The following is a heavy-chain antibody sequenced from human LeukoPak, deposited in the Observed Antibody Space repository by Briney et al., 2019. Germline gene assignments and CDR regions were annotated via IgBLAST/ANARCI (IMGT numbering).Heavy chain of an antibody. V-gene: IGHV3-53*05. CDR2: IYSGGST. CDR1: GFTVSSDY. J-gene: IGHJ5*02. CDR3: ARNWFDP. Sequence: GGSLRLSCAASGFTVSSDYMSWVRQAPGKGLEWVSVIYSGGSTYYADSVKGRFTISRDKSKNTVYLQMYSLRFEDTAMYYCARNWFDPWGQGTLVTVSS.